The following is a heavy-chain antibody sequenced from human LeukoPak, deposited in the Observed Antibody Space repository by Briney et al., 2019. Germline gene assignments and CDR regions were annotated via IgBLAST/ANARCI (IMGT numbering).Heavy chain of an antibody. CDR1: GGSLSSYS. CDR2: VYYSGST. J-gene: IGHJ4*02. CDR3: ARGYGDYAGDC. Sequence: SETLSLTCTVSGGSLSSYSGNWIRQPPGKGLEWIGYVYYSGSTNYNPSLKSRVTISVDTSKNQCSLKLSSVTAADTAVYYCARGYGDYAGDCWGQGTLVTVSS. D-gene: IGHD4-17*01. V-gene: IGHV4-59*01.